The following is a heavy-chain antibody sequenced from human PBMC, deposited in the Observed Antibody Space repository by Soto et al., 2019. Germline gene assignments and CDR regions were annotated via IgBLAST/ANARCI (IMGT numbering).Heavy chain of an antibody. CDR1: GFTFRSYA. D-gene: IGHD2-15*01. J-gene: IGHJ3*02. CDR2: ISYDGSNK. Sequence: GGSLRLSCAASGFTFRSYARHWVRQAPGKGLEWVAVISYDGSNKYYADSVKGRFTISRDNSKNTLYLQMNSLRAEDTAVYYCARGYFGVDEQDIVVVVAATLRIVGAPDAFDIWGQGTMVTVSS. V-gene: IGHV3-30-3*01. CDR3: ARGYFGVDEQDIVVVVAATLRIVGAPDAFDI.